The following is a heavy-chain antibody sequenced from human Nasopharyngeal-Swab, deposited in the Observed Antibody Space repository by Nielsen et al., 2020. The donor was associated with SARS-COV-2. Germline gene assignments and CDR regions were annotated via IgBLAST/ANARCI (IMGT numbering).Heavy chain of an antibody. CDR3: AREGIDAFDI. CDR2: IAYDGRTK. Sequence: GESLKISCAAAGLPFSAYGMHWVRQAPGRGLGWLTFIAYDGRTKYSADSVRGRFTVSRDNSKSTLHLQMSSLRAEDTATYYCAREGIDAFDIWGQGTMVTVSS. J-gene: IGHJ3*02. V-gene: IGHV3-30*02. D-gene: IGHD2/OR15-2a*01. CDR1: GLPFSAYG.